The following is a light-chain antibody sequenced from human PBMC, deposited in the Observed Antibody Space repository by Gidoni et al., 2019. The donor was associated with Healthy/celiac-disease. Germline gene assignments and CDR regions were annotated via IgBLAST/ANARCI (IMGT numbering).Light chain of an antibody. CDR2: STN. CDR1: SCSVSTSSY. V-gene: IGLV8-61*01. J-gene: IGLJ3*02. CDR3: VLYMGSGIWV. Sequence: QTVVTQEPSVSVSPGGTVTLTCGLSSCSVSTSSYPSWYQQTPGQAPRTLIYSTNTRSSGVPDRFSGSILGNKAALTITGAQADDEADYYCVLYMGSGIWVFGGGTKLTVL.